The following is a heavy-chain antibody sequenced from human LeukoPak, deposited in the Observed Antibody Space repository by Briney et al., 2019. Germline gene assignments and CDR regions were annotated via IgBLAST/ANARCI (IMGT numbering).Heavy chain of an antibody. Sequence: GGSLRLSCAASGFTFSNAWMSWVRQAPGKGLEWVGRIKSKTDGGTTDYAAPVKGRFTISRDDSKNTLYLQMNSLKTEDTAVYYCTADYYGSGSCDYWGQGTLVTVSS. CDR2: IKSKTDGGTT. V-gene: IGHV3-15*01. CDR1: GFTFSNAW. CDR3: TADYYGSGSCDY. D-gene: IGHD3-10*01. J-gene: IGHJ4*02.